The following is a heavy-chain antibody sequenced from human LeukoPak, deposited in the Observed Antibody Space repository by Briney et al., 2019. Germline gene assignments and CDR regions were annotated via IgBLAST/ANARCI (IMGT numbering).Heavy chain of an antibody. V-gene: IGHV3-23*01. D-gene: IGHD5-18*01. J-gene: IGHJ4*02. Sequence: GGSLRLSCEASGFTFCGFAMYWVRQAPGKGLDWIAGIFGSGGSPHYADSVKGRFTISRDNSKNTVYLQINSLRAEDTAVYYCGKTTAGYSSGQKPAWPVDYWGQGTLVTVSS. CDR1: GFTFCGFA. CDR3: GKTTAGYSSGQKPAWPVDY. CDR2: IFGSGGSP.